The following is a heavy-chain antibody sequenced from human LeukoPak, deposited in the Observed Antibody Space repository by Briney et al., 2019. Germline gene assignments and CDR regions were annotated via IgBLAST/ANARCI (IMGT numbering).Heavy chain of an antibody. Sequence: GGSLRLSCAASGFTFSSYSMNWVRQAPGKGLEWVSAISGSGGSTYYADSVKGRFTISRDNSKNTLYLQMNSLRAEDTAVYYCAKCRNYYDSSGPFDYWGQGTLVTVSS. V-gene: IGHV3-23*01. J-gene: IGHJ4*02. CDR3: AKCRNYYDSSGPFDY. CDR1: GFTFSSYS. CDR2: ISGSGGST. D-gene: IGHD3-22*01.